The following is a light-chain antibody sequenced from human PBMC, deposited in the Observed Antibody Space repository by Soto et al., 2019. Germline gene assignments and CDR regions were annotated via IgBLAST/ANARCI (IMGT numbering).Light chain of an antibody. V-gene: IGKV3-20*01. CDR1: QSFSSNF. CDR2: GAS. Sequence: EIVLTQSPDTLSLSTGERATLSCRASQSFSSNFLAWFQQKPGQAPRLLISGASSRATGIPERFSGSGSGTDFILTISRLEPEDFALYYCQQYGTSPTFGPGTKVEI. J-gene: IGKJ3*01. CDR3: QQYGTSPT.